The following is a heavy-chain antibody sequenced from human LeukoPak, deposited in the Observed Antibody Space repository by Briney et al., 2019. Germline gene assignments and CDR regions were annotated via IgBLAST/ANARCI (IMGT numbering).Heavy chain of an antibody. CDR1: GYTFTSYA. Sequence: ASVKVSCKASGYTFTSYAITWVRQAPGQGLEWMGGIIPIFDTSNYAQKFQGRVTFTSDDSTSTAYMELSSLRSEDTAVYYCARLKRGIGAAGTSLRGWFDPWGQGTLVTVSS. J-gene: IGHJ5*02. CDR2: IIPIFDTS. V-gene: IGHV1-69*13. CDR3: ARLKRGIGAAGTSLRGWFDP. D-gene: IGHD6-13*01.